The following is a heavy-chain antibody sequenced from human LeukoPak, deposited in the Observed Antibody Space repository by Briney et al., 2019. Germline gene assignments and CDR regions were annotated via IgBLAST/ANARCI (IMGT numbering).Heavy chain of an antibody. Sequence: PGGSLILSCAAAGFTFSSYTIHWVRQAPGKGLEGVAVISYDGSNKYYADSVKGRFTISRDNSKNTLYLQMNSLRAEDTAVYCCARGVFSGSYIFDYWGQGTLVTVSS. J-gene: IGHJ4*02. D-gene: IGHD1-26*01. CDR2: ISYDGSNK. CDR3: ARGVFSGSYIFDY. V-gene: IGHV3-30-3*01. CDR1: GFTFSSYT.